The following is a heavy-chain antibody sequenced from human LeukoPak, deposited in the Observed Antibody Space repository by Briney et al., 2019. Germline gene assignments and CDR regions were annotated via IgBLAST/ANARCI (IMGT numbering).Heavy chain of an antibody. CDR1: GYSISSGYY. V-gene: IGHV4-38-2*01. Sequence: SETLSLTCAVSGYSISSGYYWGWIRQPPGKGLEWIGSIYHSGSTYYNPSLKSRVTISVDTSKNQFSLKLSSATAADTAVYYCARAGWENDYWGQGTLVTVSS. CDR2: IYHSGST. CDR3: ARAGWENDY. J-gene: IGHJ4*02. D-gene: IGHD6-19*01.